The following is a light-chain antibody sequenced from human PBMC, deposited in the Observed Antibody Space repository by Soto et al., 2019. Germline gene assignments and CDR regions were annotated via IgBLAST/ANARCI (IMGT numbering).Light chain of an antibody. CDR3: CSFAGFNTYA. Sequence: QSALTQSASVSGSPGQWISIPCAGTSSDIGSYNTVSWYQHHPGKAPKLLIYEGTKRPSGVSHRFSGSKSGNTASLTISGLQPEDEADYYCCSFAGFNTYAFGTGTKVTVL. J-gene: IGLJ1*01. CDR2: EGT. V-gene: IGLV2-23*01. CDR1: SSDIGSYNT.